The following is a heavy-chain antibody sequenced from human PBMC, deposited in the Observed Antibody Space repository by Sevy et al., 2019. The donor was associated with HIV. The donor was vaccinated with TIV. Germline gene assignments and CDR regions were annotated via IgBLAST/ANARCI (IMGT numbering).Heavy chain of an antibody. CDR2: IYYSGST. CDR1: GGSVSSGSYY. J-gene: IGHJ4*02. CDR3: VRESIAAAVTEY. D-gene: IGHD6-13*01. Sequence: SETLSLTCTVSGGSVSSGSYYWSWIRQPPGKGLEWIGYIYYSGSTNYNPSLKSRVTISVDTSKNQFSLKLSSVTAADTAAYYCVRESIAAAVTEYWGQGTLVTLSS. V-gene: IGHV4-61*01.